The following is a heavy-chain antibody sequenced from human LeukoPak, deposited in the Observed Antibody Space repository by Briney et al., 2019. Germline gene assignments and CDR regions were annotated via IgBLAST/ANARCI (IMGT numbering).Heavy chain of an antibody. J-gene: IGHJ3*02. Sequence: GGSLRLSCAASGFTFDHYAMHWVRQAPGKGLEWVSLISWDGGSTYYADSVKGRFTISRDNSKNSLYLQMNSLRAEDTALYYCAKFPGNSDHAFDIWGQGTMVTDSS. V-gene: IGHV3-43D*03. CDR2: ISWDGGST. CDR1: GFTFDHYA. CDR3: AKFPGNSDHAFDI. D-gene: IGHD1-26*01.